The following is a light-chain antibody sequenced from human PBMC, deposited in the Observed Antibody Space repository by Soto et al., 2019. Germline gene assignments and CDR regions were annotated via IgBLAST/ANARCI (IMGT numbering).Light chain of an antibody. V-gene: IGLV2-14*03. CDR2: DVS. CDR3: SAHSGRGTRV. J-gene: IGLJ1*01. Sequence: QSALTQPASVSGSPGQSITISCTGTSSDVGGSNYVSWYQHHPGKAPKLIIYDVSNRPSGVSNRFSGSKSGNTASLTISGLQADHEADYYSSAHSGRGTRVFGTGTKATVL. CDR1: SSDVGGSNY.